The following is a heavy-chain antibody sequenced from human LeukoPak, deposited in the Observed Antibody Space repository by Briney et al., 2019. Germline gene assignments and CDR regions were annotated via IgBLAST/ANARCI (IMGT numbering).Heavy chain of an antibody. J-gene: IGHJ4*02. CDR1: GFTFSSYD. V-gene: IGHV3-13*04. Sequence: GGSLRLSCAASGFTFSSYDMHWVRHATGKGLEWVSAIGTAGDTYFLDSVKGRFTISREDANNSLYLQMNSLRAGDTAVYYCARGYKYGDYIFDYWGLGTLVSVSS. CDR3: ARGYKYGDYIFDY. D-gene: IGHD4-17*01. CDR2: IGTAGDT.